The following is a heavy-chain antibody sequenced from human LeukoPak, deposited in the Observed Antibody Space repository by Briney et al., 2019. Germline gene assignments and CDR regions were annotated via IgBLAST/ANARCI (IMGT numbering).Heavy chain of an antibody. CDR2: TSWNGIRI. Sequence: GGSLRLSCAGSGFTFTEYGMRWVRQAPGKGLEWVSGTSWNGIRIGYADSVKGRFSISRDNARKSLYLHMDRLRPEDTALYYCAKGGATTVRGIIKDWGHGTLVTVSS. V-gene: IGHV3-9*01. D-gene: IGHD3-10*01. J-gene: IGHJ4*01. CDR3: AKGGATTVRGIIKD. CDR1: GFTFTEYG.